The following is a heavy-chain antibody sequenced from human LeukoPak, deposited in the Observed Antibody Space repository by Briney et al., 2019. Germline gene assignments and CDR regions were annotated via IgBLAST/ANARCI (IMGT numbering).Heavy chain of an antibody. D-gene: IGHD3-16*01. CDR3: ARSPFAASNASDI. J-gene: IGHJ3*02. Sequence: GGSLRLSCAASGFTFSSYAMHWVRQAPGKGLEYVSAISSNGGSTYYANSVKGRFTISRDNSKNTLYLQMASLRAEDMAVYYCARSPFAASNASDICGQGTMVTVSS. CDR1: GFTFSSYA. V-gene: IGHV3-64*01. CDR2: ISSNGGST.